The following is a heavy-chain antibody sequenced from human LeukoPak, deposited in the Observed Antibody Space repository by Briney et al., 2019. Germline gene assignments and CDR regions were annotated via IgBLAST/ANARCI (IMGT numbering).Heavy chain of an antibody. V-gene: IGHV3-20*04. J-gene: IGHJ4*02. CDR2: INWNGVST. D-gene: IGHD5-18*01. CDR1: GFTFENYG. Sequence: PGGSLRLSCAASGFTFENYGMSWVRQVPGKGLEWVSGINWNGVSTGYADSAKGRFTISRDNAKKSLYLHMNSLRAEDTAVYYCASPGSVGDTGMPDYWGQGTLVTVSS. CDR3: ASPGSVGDTGMPDY.